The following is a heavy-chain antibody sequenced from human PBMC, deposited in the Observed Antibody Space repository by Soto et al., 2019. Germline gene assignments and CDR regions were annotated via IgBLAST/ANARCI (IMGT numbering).Heavy chain of an antibody. Sequence: QVQLVQSGAEVKKPGSSVKVSCTASGGTFSNFAISWVRQAPGQGLEWMGGIIPMFGAADYAQEFQGRVTIAADESTSTAYMELSSLRSEDTAMYCCARDFGLHTCFGSWGQGTEVTVPS. CDR3: ARDFGLHTCFGS. CDR2: IIPMFGAA. J-gene: IGHJ5*01. D-gene: IGHD3-3*01. CDR1: GGTFSNFA. V-gene: IGHV1-69*01.